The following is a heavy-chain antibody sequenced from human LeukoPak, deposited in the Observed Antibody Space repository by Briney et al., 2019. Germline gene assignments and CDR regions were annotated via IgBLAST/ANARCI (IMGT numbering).Heavy chain of an antibody. Sequence: ASVKVSCKTSGYTFTGYDINWVRQAPGRGLEWMGWMKSNSGDTHFAQKFQGRVTMTRDTSISTAFMELSSLRSEDTAVYYCARGEYSSSWYPFDYWGQGSPVTVSS. CDR2: MKSNSGDT. D-gene: IGHD6-13*01. J-gene: IGHJ4*02. CDR1: GYTFTGYD. CDR3: ARGEYSSSWYPFDY. V-gene: IGHV1-8*01.